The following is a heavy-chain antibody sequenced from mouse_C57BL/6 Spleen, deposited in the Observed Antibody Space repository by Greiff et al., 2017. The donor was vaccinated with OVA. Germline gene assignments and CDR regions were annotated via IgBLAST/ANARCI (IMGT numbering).Heavy chain of an antibody. CDR1: GYTFTDYY. D-gene: IGHD1-1*01. Sequence: EVKLMESGPELVKPGASVKISCKASGYTFTDYYMNWVKQSHGKSLEWIGDINPNNGGTSYNQKFKGKATLTVDKSSSTAYMELRSLTSEDSAVYYCARGPYYYGSDYWGQGTTLTVSS. CDR3: ARGPYYYGSDY. CDR2: INPNNGGT. J-gene: IGHJ2*01. V-gene: IGHV1-26*01.